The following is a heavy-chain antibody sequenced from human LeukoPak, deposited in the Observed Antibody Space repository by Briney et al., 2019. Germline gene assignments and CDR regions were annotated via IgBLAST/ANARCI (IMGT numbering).Heavy chain of an antibody. D-gene: IGHD1-26*01. CDR3: AREGGVGPTAPPDYYSYQMDV. CDR2: IYYSGST. Sequence: PSETLSLTCTVSGGSISSSSYYWGWIRQPPGKGLEWIGSIYYSGSTYYNPSLKSRVTISVDTSKNQFSLKLSSVTAADTAVYYCAREGGVGPTAPPDYYSYQMDVWGKGTTVTVSS. J-gene: IGHJ6*03. V-gene: IGHV4-39*02. CDR1: GGSISSSSYY.